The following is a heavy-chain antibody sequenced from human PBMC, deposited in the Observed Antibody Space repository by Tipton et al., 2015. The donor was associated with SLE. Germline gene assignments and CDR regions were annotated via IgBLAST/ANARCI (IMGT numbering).Heavy chain of an antibody. J-gene: IGHJ4*02. CDR2: IKQDGSEK. V-gene: IGHV3-7*01. D-gene: IGHD3-22*01. CDR1: GGSISGYY. CDR3: ARDRVYYDGSSFFPKYTFDS. Sequence: LSLTCTVSGGSISGYYWSWVRQAPGKGLEWVANIKQDGSEKYYVDSVRGRFSISRDNAKKSLFLHMNGLRVDDTAVYYCARDRVYYDGSSFFPKYTFDSWGQGTLVTVSS.